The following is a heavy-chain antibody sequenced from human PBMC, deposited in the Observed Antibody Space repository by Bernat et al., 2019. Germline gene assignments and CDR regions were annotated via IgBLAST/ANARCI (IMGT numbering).Heavy chain of an antibody. J-gene: IGHJ5*02. CDR3: AGDPADSLTRNWFDP. Sequence: EMQLVEFGGGLVKPGGSLRLSCTASGFTFSDFSMNWVRQAPGKGLEWLSYISRISSHIYYADSVKGRFTISRDNAKSTLYLQMNSLRADDTAVYYCAGDPADSLTRNWFDPWGQGTLVTVSS. CDR2: ISRISSHI. CDR1: GFTFSDFS. V-gene: IGHV3-21*05. D-gene: IGHD4-4*01.